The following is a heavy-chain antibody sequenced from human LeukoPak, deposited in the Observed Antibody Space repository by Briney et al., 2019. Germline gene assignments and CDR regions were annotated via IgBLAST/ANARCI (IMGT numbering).Heavy chain of an antibody. CDR3: ARRPPGAAAGF. CDR1: GGSFSGYY. J-gene: IGHJ4*02. V-gene: IGHV4-34*01. CDR2: INHSGST. D-gene: IGHD6-13*01. Sequence: SETLSLTCAVYGGSFSGYYWSWIRQPPGKGLEWIGEINHSGSTNYNPSLKSRVTISVDTSKNQFSLKLSSVTAADTAVYYCARRPPGAAAGFWGQGTLVTVSS.